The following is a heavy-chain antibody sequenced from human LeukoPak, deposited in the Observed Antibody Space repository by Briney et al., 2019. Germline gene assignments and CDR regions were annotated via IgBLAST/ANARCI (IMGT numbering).Heavy chain of an antibody. Sequence: GGSLRLSCAASGFSFSSYSINWVRQAPGKGLEWVSYIGSSRSTIYYADSVKGRFTISRDNGKNSLYLHMNSLRDEDTAVYYCARDRIAAIHPFDYWGQGTLVTVSS. CDR1: GFSFSSYS. CDR3: ARDRIAAIHPFDY. CDR2: IGSSRSTI. J-gene: IGHJ4*02. V-gene: IGHV3-48*02. D-gene: IGHD2-15*01.